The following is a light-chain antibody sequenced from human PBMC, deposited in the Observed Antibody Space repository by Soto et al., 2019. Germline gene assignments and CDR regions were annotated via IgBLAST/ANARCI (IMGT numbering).Light chain of an antibody. CDR3: QTWGTGIQV. CDR2: LNSDGSH. J-gene: IGLJ2*01. Sequence: QSVLTQSPSASASLGASVKLTCTLSSGHSSYAIAWHQQQPAKGPRYLMKLNSDGSHSKGDGIPDRFSGSSSGAERYLTISSLQSEDEADYYCQTWGTGIQVFGGGTKVTVL. V-gene: IGLV4-69*01. CDR1: SGHSSYA.